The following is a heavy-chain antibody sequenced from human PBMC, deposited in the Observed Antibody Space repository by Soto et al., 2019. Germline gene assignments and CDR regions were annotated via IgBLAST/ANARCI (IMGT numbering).Heavy chain of an antibody. D-gene: IGHD3-10*01. Sequence: QVQLVQSGAEVKKPGASVKVSCKASGYTITSYNINWVRQAPGQGLEWMGWMNPNTGKTGSTEKFEGRVSMTRDISEATAYMELSSLTSDDTGVYYCARQGSQYGSGNYLHWGQGTLVTVSS. J-gene: IGHJ4*02. V-gene: IGHV1-8*01. CDR2: MNPNTGKT. CDR3: ARQGSQYGSGNYLH. CDR1: GYTITSYN.